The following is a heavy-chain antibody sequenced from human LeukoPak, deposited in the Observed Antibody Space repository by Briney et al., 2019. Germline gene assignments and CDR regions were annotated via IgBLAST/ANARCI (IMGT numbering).Heavy chain of an antibody. V-gene: IGHV1-69*06. CDR2: IIPIFGTA. J-gene: IGHJ6*04. Sequence: SVKVSCKASGGTFSSYAISWVRQAPGQGLEWMGGIIPIFGTANYAQKFQGRVTITADKSTSTAYMELSSLRSEDTAVYYCAVVPAAALRGYGMDVWGKGTTVTVSS. CDR3: AVVPAAALRGYGMDV. D-gene: IGHD2-2*01. CDR1: GGTFSSYA.